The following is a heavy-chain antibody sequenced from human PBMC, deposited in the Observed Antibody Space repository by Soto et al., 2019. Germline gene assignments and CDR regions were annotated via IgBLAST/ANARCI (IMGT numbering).Heavy chain of an antibody. CDR1: GGSISSSY. CDR2: TYYSGST. J-gene: IGHJ4*02. CDR3: ERGRGGYCDC. Sequence: QVQLQEAGPGLVKPSETLSLTCTVSGGSISSSYWSWIRQPPGKGLDWIGYTYYSGSTTYTPSLESRDPTSGDTSRNHCSLKLSSVTAADTAVYYCERGRGGYCDCWGQGTLVAFAS. D-gene: IGHD3-16*01. V-gene: IGHV4-59*01.